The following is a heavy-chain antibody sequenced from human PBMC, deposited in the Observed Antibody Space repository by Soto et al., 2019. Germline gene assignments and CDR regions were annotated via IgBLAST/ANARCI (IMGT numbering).Heavy chain of an antibody. Sequence: QVQLQESGPRLVKPSETLSLTCTVSGGSISSYFWSWIRQPPGEGLEWIGYIFYSGTTNYSPSLKSRVTMSLGTAKNQFSLKLTTVTAADTAVYYCARGRGGTYDAFDIWGQGTMVTVSS. CDR1: GGSISSYF. D-gene: IGHD1-26*01. CDR2: IFYSGTT. V-gene: IGHV4-59*01. J-gene: IGHJ3*02. CDR3: ARGRGGTYDAFDI.